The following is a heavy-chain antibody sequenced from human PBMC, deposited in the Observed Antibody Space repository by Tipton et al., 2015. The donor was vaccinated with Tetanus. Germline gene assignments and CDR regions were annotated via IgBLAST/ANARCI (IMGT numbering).Heavy chain of an antibody. V-gene: IGHV4-59*05. Sequence: LRLSCTVSGGSMSTYYWSWIRQPPGKALEWIGSIYYSGSTFYHPSLQSRVTISVDTSKNQFSLRLSSVTAADTAVYFCARHPPPYYYGSGSYLDYWGQGTPVTVSS. CDR1: GGSMSTYY. J-gene: IGHJ4*02. CDR2: IYYSGST. D-gene: IGHD3-10*01. CDR3: ARHPPPYYYGSGSYLDY.